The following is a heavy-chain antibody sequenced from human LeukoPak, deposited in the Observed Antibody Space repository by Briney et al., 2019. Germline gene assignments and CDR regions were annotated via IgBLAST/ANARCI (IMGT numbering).Heavy chain of an antibody. J-gene: IGHJ4*02. CDR3: ARDTYTIFGVVGSDY. Sequence: SQTLSLTCAISGDSVSSKSAAWNWIRQSPSRGLEWLGRTYYRSKWYNDYAVSVKSRITFNPDTSKNQFSLKLSSVTAADTAVYYCARDTYTIFGVVGSDYWGQGTLVTVSS. CDR2: TYYRSKWYN. V-gene: IGHV6-1*01. D-gene: IGHD3-3*01. CDR1: GDSVSSKSAA.